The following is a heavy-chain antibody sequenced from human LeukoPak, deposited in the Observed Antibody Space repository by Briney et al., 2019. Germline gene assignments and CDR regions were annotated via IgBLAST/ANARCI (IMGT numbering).Heavy chain of an antibody. D-gene: IGHD3-16*01. V-gene: IGHV3-64*01. CDR3: ARGLGELRAYYYYMDV. Sequence: GGSLRLSCAASGFTFSSYAMHWVRQAPGKGLEYVSAISSNGGSTYYANSVKGRFTISRDNSKNTLYLQMGSLRAEDMAVYYCARGLGELRAYYYYMDVWGKGTTVTVSS. CDR1: GFTFSSYA. J-gene: IGHJ6*03. CDR2: ISSNGGST.